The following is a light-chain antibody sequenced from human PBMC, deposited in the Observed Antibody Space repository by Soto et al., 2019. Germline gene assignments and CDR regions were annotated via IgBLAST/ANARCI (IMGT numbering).Light chain of an antibody. CDR1: RSNIGARYD. V-gene: IGLV1-40*01. Sequence: QSVLTQPPSVSGAPGQRITISCTGSRSNIGARYDVHWYRQLPGTAPKLILYGDNNRPSGVPDRFSGSKSGASASLAITGLQADDEADYYCQSYDSSMNRVFGTGTKLTVL. CDR3: QSYDSSMNRV. CDR2: GDN. J-gene: IGLJ1*01.